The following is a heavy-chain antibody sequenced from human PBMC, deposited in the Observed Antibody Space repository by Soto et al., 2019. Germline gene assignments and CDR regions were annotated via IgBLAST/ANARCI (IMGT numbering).Heavy chain of an antibody. Sequence: EVQLLESGGGLVQPGGSLRLSCVVSGLTFRNHAMSWVRQAPGKGLEWVSTIAPIGYSTHYAGSVEGRFTISRDDSKSTLDLQMNSLRADDTAIYYCVSWVSPHFDYWGRGTLVSVSS. CDR2: IAPIGYST. D-gene: IGHD2-8*01. V-gene: IGHV3-23*01. CDR3: VSWVSPHFDY. J-gene: IGHJ4*02. CDR1: GLTFRNHA.